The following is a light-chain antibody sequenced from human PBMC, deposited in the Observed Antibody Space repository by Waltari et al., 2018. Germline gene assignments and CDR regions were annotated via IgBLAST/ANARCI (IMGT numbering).Light chain of an antibody. Sequence: ISCTGTSSDVGGYNYVSWYQQHPGKAPKLMIYDVSNRPSGLSNRFSGSKSGNTASLTISGLQAEDEADYYCSSYTSSNTWVFGGGTKLTVL. J-gene: IGLJ3*02. CDR3: SSYTSSNTWV. CDR2: DVS. V-gene: IGLV2-14*03. CDR1: SSDVGGYNY.